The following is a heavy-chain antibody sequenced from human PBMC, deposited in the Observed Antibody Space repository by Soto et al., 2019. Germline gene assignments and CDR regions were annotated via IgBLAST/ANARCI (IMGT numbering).Heavy chain of an antibody. CDR2: ISYDGSNK. V-gene: IGHV3-30*18. CDR3: AKDLGQWELLGSMDV. J-gene: IGHJ6*02. D-gene: IGHD1-26*01. CDR1: GFTFSSYG. Sequence: QVKLVESGGGVVQPGRSLRLSCAASGFTFSSYGMHWVRQAQGKGLEWVAVISYDGSNKYYADSVKGRFTISRDNSKNTLYLQMTGLRAEDTAVYYCAKDLGQWELLGSMDVWVHGTTVTVSS.